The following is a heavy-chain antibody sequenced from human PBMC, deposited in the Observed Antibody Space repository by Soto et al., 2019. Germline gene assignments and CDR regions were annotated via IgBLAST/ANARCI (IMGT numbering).Heavy chain of an antibody. CDR3: ARDLKSSGYYDSSGYYGY. D-gene: IGHD3-22*01. CDR2: IIPIFGTA. Sequence: ASVKVSCKASGGTFSSYAISWVRQAPGQGLEWMGGIIPIFGTANYAQKFQGRVTITADESTSTAYMELSSLRSEDTAVYYCARDLKSSGYYDSSGYYGYWGQGTLVTVS. V-gene: IGHV1-69*13. J-gene: IGHJ4*02. CDR1: GGTFSSYA.